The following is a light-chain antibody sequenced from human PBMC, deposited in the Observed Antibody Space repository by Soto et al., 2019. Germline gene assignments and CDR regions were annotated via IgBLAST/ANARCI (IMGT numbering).Light chain of an antibody. V-gene: IGLV2-23*03. Sequence: SVLTQPAXVSGSPGQSITLSCTGTSSYVGSYNLVSWYQQHPGEAPKLMIYEGTQRPSGVSNRFSGSKSGNTASLTISGLQAEDEADYYCCSYAGSSTFVFGSGTKVTVL. CDR1: SSYVGSYNL. J-gene: IGLJ1*01. CDR2: EGT. CDR3: CSYAGSSTFV.